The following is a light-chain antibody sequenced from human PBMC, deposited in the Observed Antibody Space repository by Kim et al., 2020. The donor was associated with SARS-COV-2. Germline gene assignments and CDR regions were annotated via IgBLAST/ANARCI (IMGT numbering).Light chain of an antibody. Sequence: DIQMTQSPSSLSASVGDRVTITCRASQGISNSLAWYQQKSGKAPNLLLYTTSTLQSGVPSRFSGSGSGTDYTLTISSLQPEDFATYYCKQYYSVPLTFGGGTKVDIK. CDR3: KQYYSVPLT. CDR2: TTS. V-gene: IGKV1-NL1*01. J-gene: IGKJ4*01. CDR1: QGISNS.